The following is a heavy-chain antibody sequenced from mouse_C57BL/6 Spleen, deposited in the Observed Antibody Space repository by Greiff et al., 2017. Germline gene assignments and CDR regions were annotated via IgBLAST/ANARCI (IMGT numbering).Heavy chain of an antibody. CDR3: ARGYDYDWYFDV. V-gene: IGHV14-2*01. D-gene: IGHD2-4*01. J-gene: IGHJ1*03. CDR1: GFNIKDYY. CDR2: IDPEDGET. Sequence: DVKLVESGAELVKPGASVKLSCTASGFNIKDYYMHWVKQRTEQGLEWIGRIDPEDGETKYAPKFQGKATITADTSSNTAYLQLSSLTSEDTAVYYCARGYDYDWYFDVWGTGTTVTVSS.